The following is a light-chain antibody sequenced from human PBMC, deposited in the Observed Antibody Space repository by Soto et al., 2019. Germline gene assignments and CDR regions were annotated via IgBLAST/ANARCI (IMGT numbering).Light chain of an antibody. CDR2: AAS. J-gene: IGKJ4*02. CDR3: LQYYNYPCT. V-gene: IGKV1-6*01. Sequence: AIHMTQSPSALSASVGDRVTITCRASQGIRNDLGWYQQKPGKAPKLLIYAASSLQSGVPSRFSGSGSGTDFTLTISSLQPDDFATYYCLQYYNYPCTFGRGTKVDIK. CDR1: QGIRND.